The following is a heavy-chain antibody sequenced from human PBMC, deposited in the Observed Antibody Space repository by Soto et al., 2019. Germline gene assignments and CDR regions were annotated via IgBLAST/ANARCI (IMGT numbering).Heavy chain of an antibody. J-gene: IGHJ4*02. CDR2: IWYDGSNK. CDR3: ARGNHCSSTSCPIDY. CDR1: GFTFSSYG. V-gene: IGHV3-33*01. Sequence: GGSLRLSCAASGFTFSSYGMHWVRQAPGKGLEWVAVIWYDGSNKYYADSVKGRFTISRDNSKNTLYLQMNSLRAEDTAVYYCARGNHCSSTSCPIDYWGQGT. D-gene: IGHD2-2*01.